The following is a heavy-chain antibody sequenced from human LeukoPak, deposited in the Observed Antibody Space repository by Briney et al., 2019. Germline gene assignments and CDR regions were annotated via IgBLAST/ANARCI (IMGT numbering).Heavy chain of an antibody. Sequence: PSETLSLTCAVYGGSFSGYYWSWIRQPPGKGLEWIGEINHSGSTNYNPSLKSRVTISVDTSKNQFSLKLSSVIAADTAVYYCARRKSYYYGMDVWGQGTTVTVSS. CDR1: GGSFSGYY. V-gene: IGHV4-34*01. J-gene: IGHJ6*02. CDR3: ARRKSYYYGMDV. CDR2: INHSGST.